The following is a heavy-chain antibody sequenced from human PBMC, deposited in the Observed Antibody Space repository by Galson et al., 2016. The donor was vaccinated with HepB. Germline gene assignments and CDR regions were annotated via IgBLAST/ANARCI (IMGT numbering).Heavy chain of an antibody. CDR1: GFTFSNFA. J-gene: IGHJ6*04. CDR3: ANLGSGSFRWYFYGMEV. V-gene: IGHV3-23*01. Sequence: SLRLSCAASGFTFSNFAMTWVRQAPGKGLEWIPGISGKGDSTYYADSVKGRFTVSRDNSKNTLHLHMNSLRVDDTAVYYCANLGSGSFRWYFYGMEVWGKGT. CDR2: ISGKGDST. D-gene: IGHD3-10*01.